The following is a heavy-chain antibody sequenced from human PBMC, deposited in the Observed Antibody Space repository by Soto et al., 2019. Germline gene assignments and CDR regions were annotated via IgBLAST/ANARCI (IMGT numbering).Heavy chain of an antibody. CDR1: RFTFSSYS. V-gene: IGHV3-21*01. Sequence: GGSLRLSCASSRFTFSSYSMNWVRQAPGKGLEWVSSISSSSSYIYYADSVKRRFTISRDNAKTSLYLQMNGLRAEDTAVYYCARNGEAAAGTWFDPWGQGTLVTVSS. CDR2: ISSSSSYI. D-gene: IGHD6-13*01. J-gene: IGHJ5*02. CDR3: ARNGEAAAGTWFDP.